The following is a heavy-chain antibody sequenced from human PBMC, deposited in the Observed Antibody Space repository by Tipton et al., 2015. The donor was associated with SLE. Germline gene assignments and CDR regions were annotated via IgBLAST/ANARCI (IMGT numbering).Heavy chain of an antibody. Sequence: LRLSCSVSGGSIGSYYWSWIRQPPGRGLVWIGYINYSGTTTYNPSLKSRVTISVDPSKNHFSLKLTSVTAADTAVYYCARDVGRYLYYMDVWGKGTTVNVSS. CDR2: INYSGTT. CDR1: GGSIGSYY. CDR3: ARDVGRYLYYMDV. V-gene: IGHV4-59*12. D-gene: IGHD3-9*01. J-gene: IGHJ6*03.